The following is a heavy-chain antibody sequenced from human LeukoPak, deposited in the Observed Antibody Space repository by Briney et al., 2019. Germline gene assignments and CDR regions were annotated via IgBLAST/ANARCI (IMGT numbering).Heavy chain of an antibody. Sequence: GGSLRLSCSASVFTFSTLSMHWVRQAPGKGLEYVSGSSSNGGSTYYADSVKGRFTISRDNSKNTLYLQMSSLRPEDTAVYYCVNQISGWVYWGQGTLVTVSS. CDR1: VFTFSTLS. CDR3: VNQISGWVY. V-gene: IGHV3-64D*06. D-gene: IGHD6-19*01. J-gene: IGHJ4*02. CDR2: SSSNGGST.